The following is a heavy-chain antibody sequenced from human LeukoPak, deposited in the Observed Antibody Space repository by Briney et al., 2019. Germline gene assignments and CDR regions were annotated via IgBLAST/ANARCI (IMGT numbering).Heavy chain of an antibody. J-gene: IGHJ4*02. V-gene: IGHV1-46*01. CDR1: GYTFTSYY. CDR2: INPSGGST. D-gene: IGHD6-13*01. Sequence: ASVKVSCKASGYTFTSYYMHWVRQAPGQGLEWMGIINPSGGSTSYAQKFQGRVTITADKSTSTAYMELSSLRSEDTAVYYCASWEQQPVDYWGQGTLVTVSS. CDR3: ASWEQQPVDY.